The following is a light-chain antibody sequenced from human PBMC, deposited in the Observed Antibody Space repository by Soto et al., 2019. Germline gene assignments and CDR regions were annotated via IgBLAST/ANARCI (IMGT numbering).Light chain of an antibody. V-gene: IGLV2-14*03. Sequence: QSVLTQPASVSGSPGQSIAISCTGTSSDIGAYDYVSWYQQHPDKAPKLMIYEVSNRPSGVSNRFSDSKSVNTATLTISGLQAEDEADYYCSSHTSSNTRIFGTGTKLTVL. CDR2: EVS. CDR3: SSHTSSNTRI. CDR1: SSDIGAYDY. J-gene: IGLJ1*01.